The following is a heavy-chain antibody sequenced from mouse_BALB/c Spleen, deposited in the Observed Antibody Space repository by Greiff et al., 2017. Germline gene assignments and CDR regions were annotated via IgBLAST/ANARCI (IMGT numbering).Heavy chain of an antibody. CDR3: TKRLEYYCDY. Sequence: VQLQQSGTVLARPGASVKMSCKASGYSFTSYWMHWVKQRPGQGLEWIGAIYPGNSDTSYNQKFKGKAKLTAVTSASTAYMELSSLTNEDSAVYYCTKRLEYYCDYWGQGTTLTVSS. CDR1: GYSFTSYW. CDR2: IYPGNSDT. J-gene: IGHJ2*01. D-gene: IGHD1-2*01. V-gene: IGHV1-5*01.